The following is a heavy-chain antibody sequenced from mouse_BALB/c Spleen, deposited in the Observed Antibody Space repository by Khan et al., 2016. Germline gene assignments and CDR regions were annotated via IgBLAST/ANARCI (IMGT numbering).Heavy chain of an antibody. CDR3: TGSPTATRYFDV. J-gene: IGHJ1*01. V-gene: IGHV3-2*02. D-gene: IGHD1-2*01. CDR1: GYSITSDYA. CDR2: IRYSGST. Sequence: EVKLPESGPGLVKPSQSLSLTCTVTGYSITSDYAWNWIRQFPGNKLEWMGYIRYSGSTTYNPSLKSRISITRDTSKNQFFLQLYSVTTEDTATXSCTGSPTATRYFDVWGAGTAVTVSS.